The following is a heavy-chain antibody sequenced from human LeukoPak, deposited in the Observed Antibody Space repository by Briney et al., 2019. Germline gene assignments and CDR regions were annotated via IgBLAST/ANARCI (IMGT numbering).Heavy chain of an antibody. CDR1: GYSFTSFW. V-gene: IGHV5-51*01. CDR3: ARFAYGADYFPGHY. D-gene: IGHD4/OR15-4a*01. CDR2: IYPGDSDT. J-gene: IGHJ4*02. Sequence: HGESLKISCKGSGYSFTSFWIGWVRQMPGKGLEWMGIIYPGDSDTRYTPSFQGQVTISADRSISTAYLQWSCLKATDTAMYFCARFAYGADYFPGHYWGQGTLVTVSS.